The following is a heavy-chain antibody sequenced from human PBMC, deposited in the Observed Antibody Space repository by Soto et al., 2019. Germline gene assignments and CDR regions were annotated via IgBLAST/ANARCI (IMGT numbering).Heavy chain of an antibody. Sequence: PSETLSLTCTVSGGSISSSSYYWGWIRQPPGKGLEWIGSIYYSGSTYYNPSLKSRVTISVDTSKNQFSLKLSSVTAADTAVYYCARWARTSIGGKDFDYWGQGTLVTVSS. CDR2: IYYSGST. J-gene: IGHJ4*02. CDR3: ARWARTSIGGKDFDY. D-gene: IGHD3-16*01. V-gene: IGHV4-39*01. CDR1: GGSISSSSYY.